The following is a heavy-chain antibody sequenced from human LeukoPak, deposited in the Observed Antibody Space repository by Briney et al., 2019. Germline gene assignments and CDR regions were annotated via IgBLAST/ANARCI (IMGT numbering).Heavy chain of an antibody. J-gene: IGHJ4*02. CDR3: ARVGSTWSYFDY. Sequence: GGSLRLSCAASGFTFSSYSMNWVRQAAGKGLEWVSFMSGSSNYIYYADSVKGRFTISRDNAKNSLYLQMNRLRAGDTAVYYCARVGSTWSYFDYWGQGTLVTVSS. V-gene: IGHV3-21*01. CDR2: MSGSSNYI. D-gene: IGHD6-13*01. CDR1: GFTFSSYS.